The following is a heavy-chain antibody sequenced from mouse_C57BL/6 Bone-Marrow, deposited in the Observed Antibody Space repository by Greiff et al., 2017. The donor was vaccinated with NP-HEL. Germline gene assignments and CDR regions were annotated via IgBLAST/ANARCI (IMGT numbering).Heavy chain of an antibody. CDR2: NDPNSGGT. V-gene: IGHV1-72*01. D-gene: IGHD1-1*01. CDR3: ARYYYGSGYFDY. Sequence: VQLQQPGAELVKPGASVKLSCKASGYTFTNYWMHWVKQRPGRGLEWIGRNDPNSGGTKYNEKFKSKATLTVDKPSSTAYMQLSSLTSEDSAVYFCARYYYGSGYFDYWGQGTTLTVSS. CDR1: GYTFTNYW. J-gene: IGHJ2*01.